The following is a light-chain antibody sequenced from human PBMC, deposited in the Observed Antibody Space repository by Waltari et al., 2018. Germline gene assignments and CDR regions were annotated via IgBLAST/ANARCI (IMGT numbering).Light chain of an antibody. CDR2: ATS. Sequence: DIQLTQSPSLLSASLGDRVTITCRASQGRSNYLAWYQQKPGKAPKLLISATSTLQSGVPSRFSGSGSGTEFTLTISDLQPEDFTTYYCQQLNSYSLITFGQGTRLEIK. CDR3: QQLNSYSLIT. V-gene: IGKV1-9*01. J-gene: IGKJ5*01. CDR1: QGRSNY.